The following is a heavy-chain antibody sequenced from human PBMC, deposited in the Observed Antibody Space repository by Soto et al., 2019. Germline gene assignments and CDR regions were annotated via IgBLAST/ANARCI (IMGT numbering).Heavy chain of an antibody. CDR1: GFTFSNYW. J-gene: IGHJ4*02. V-gene: IGHV3-7*05. CDR3: ARVASRAAVY. CDR2: IKQDGNEK. Sequence: EVQLVESGGGLVQPGGSLRLSCVASGFTFSNYWMSWVRQGPGKGLEWVANIKQDGNEKFYVESVRGRFTVSRDTAKNSLYLQMNSLRAEDTAVYYCARVASRAAVYWGQGTLVTVSS. D-gene: IGHD6-13*01.